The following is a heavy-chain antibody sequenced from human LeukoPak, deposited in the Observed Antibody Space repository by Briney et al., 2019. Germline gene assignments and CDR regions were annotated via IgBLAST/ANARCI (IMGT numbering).Heavy chain of an antibody. CDR3: ARAYSDFWSGAIFDY. J-gene: IGHJ4*02. D-gene: IGHD3-3*01. Sequence: PSETLSLTCTVSGGSISSHYWSWIRQPPGKGLEWIGYIYYSGSTNYNPSLKSRVTISVDTSKNQFSLKLSSVTAADTAVYYCARAYSDFWSGAIFDYWGQGTLVTVSS. CDR1: GGSISSHY. CDR2: IYYSGST. V-gene: IGHV4-59*11.